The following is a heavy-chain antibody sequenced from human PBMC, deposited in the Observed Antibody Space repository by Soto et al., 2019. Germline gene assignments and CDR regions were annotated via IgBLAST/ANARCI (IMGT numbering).Heavy chain of an antibody. D-gene: IGHD3-10*01. Sequence: QVQLVQSGAEVKKPGASVKVSCKASGYTFTSYGISWVRQAPGRGLEWMGWISAYNGNTNYAQKLQGRVTMTTDTSTSTAYMELRSLRSDDTAVYYCARARITMVRGVIIYYYGMDVWGQGTTVTVSS. CDR1: GYTFTSYG. CDR2: ISAYNGNT. CDR3: ARARITMVRGVIIYYYGMDV. J-gene: IGHJ6*02. V-gene: IGHV1-18*04.